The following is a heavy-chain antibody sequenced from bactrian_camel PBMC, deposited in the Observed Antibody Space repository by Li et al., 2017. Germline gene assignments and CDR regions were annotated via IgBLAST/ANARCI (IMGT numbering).Heavy chain of an antibody. V-gene: IGHV3S53*01. CDR1: GNTYGSRV. J-gene: IGHJ6*01. CDR3: AATVGQYNCRLAADFRY. D-gene: IGHD7*01. CDR2: ISSIGYL. Sequence: HVQLVESGGGSVQAGGSLRLSCAASGNTYGSRVMAWFRQAPGKEREGVACISSIGYLMIANSVKGRFAISQDNAKNTVYLQMNSLKPDDTAVYYCAATVGQYNCRLAADFRYWGQGTQVTVS.